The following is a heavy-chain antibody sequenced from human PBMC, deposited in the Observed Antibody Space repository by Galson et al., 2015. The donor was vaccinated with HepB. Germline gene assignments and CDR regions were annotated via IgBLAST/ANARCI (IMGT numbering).Heavy chain of an antibody. CDR1: GYTFTSYG. CDR2: ISAYNGNT. CDR3: ARWGDGFWSGYFYGMDV. V-gene: IGHV1-18*04. J-gene: IGHJ6*02. D-gene: IGHD3-3*01. Sequence: SVKVSCKASGYTFTSYGISWVRQAPGQGLEWMGWISAYNGNTNYAQKLQGRVTMTTDTSTSTAYMELRSLRSDDTAVYYCARWGDGFWSGYFYGMDVWGQGTTVTVSS.